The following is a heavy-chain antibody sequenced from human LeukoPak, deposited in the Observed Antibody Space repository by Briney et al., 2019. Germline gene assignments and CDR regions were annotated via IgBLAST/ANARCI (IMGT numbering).Heavy chain of an antibody. CDR2: ISGSGGST. J-gene: IGHJ4*02. Sequence: GGSLRLSCAASGFTFSSYAMSWVRQAPGKGLEWVSAISGSGGSTYYADSVKGRFTISRDNSKNTLYLQMNSPRAEDTAVYYCAKDPLAGIAAAGTEISFDYWGQGTLVTVSS. CDR1: GFTFSSYA. D-gene: IGHD6-13*01. V-gene: IGHV3-23*01. CDR3: AKDPLAGIAAAGTEISFDY.